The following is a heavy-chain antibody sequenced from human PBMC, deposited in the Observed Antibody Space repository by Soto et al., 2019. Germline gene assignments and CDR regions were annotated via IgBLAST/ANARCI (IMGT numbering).Heavy chain of an antibody. CDR2: IIPIFGTA. D-gene: IGHD4-17*01. V-gene: IGHV1-69*12. J-gene: IGHJ6*02. CDR1: GGTFSSYA. Sequence: QVQLVQSGAEVKKPGSSVKVSCKASGGTFSSYAISWVRQAPGQGLEWMGGIIPIFGTANYAQKFQGRVTMTAXXSXTXXYMELSSRRSEDTAVYYCARAGRMTTVPYYYGMDVWGQGTTVTVSS. CDR3: ARAGRMTTVPYYYGMDV.